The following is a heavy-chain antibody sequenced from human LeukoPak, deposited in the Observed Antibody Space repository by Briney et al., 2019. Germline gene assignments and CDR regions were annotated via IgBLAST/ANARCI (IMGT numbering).Heavy chain of an antibody. CDR3: ARSVTSYGYYFDY. Sequence: PSETLSLTCTVSGGSISGYYWSWIRQPPGKGLEWIGYISYSGSTSYNPSLKSRVTISVDTSKNQFSLKLSPVTAADTAVYYCARSVTSYGYYFDYWGQGTLVTVSS. V-gene: IGHV4-59*12. CDR1: GGSISGYY. D-gene: IGHD5-18*01. J-gene: IGHJ4*02. CDR2: ISYSGST.